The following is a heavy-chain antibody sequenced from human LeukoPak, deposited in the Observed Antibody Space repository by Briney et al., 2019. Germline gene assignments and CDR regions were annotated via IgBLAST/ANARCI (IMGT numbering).Heavy chain of an antibody. Sequence: ASVKVSCKTSRDTFIVSCIHWVRQAPGQGLEWMGWINVNSGGKDYAEKFQGRVTVTRNTSISTAYMELSSLRSEDTAVYYCARAVSRVGYSSSWYGNDAFDIWGQGTMATVSS. D-gene: IGHD6-13*01. CDR2: INVNSGGK. CDR3: ARAVSRVGYSSSWYGNDAFDI. J-gene: IGHJ3*02. V-gene: IGHV1-2*02. CDR1: RDTFIVSC.